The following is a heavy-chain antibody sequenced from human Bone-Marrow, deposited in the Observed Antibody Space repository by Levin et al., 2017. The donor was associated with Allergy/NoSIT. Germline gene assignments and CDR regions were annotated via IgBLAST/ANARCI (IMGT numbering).Heavy chain of an antibody. CDR2: IWFDGSKQ. Sequence: PGGSLRLSCAAFGFTFSRHAMHWVRQAPGKGLEWVTLIWFDGSKQFYADSVKGRFTISRDNSKNTLYLEMNSLRAEDTAVYYCARSGLENTFDVWGQGTVVVVSS. V-gene: IGHV3-33*01. CDR3: ARSGLENTFDV. D-gene: IGHD2/OR15-2a*01. CDR1: GFTFSRHA. J-gene: IGHJ3*01.